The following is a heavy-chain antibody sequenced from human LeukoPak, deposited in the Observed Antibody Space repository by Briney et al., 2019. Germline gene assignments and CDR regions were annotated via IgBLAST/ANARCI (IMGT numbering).Heavy chain of an antibody. Sequence: QPGRSLRLSCAASGFTFSSYGMHWVRQAPGKGLEWVAVISYDGSNKYYADSVKGRFTISRDNPKNTLYLQMNSLRAEDTAVYYCAKEAQYSSGWTYYYYGMDVWGQGTTVTVSS. CDR3: AKEAQYSSGWTYYYYGMDV. CDR2: ISYDGSNK. CDR1: GFTFSSYG. D-gene: IGHD6-19*01. J-gene: IGHJ6*02. V-gene: IGHV3-30*18.